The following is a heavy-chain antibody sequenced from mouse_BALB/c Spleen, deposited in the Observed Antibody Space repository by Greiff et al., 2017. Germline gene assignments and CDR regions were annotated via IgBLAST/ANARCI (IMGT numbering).Heavy chain of an antibody. Sequence: VQLQQSGAELVKPGASVKLSCKASGYTFTSYYMYWVKQRPGQGLEWIGGINPSNGGTNFNEKFKSKATLTVDKSSSTAYMQLSSLTSEDSAVYYCARWDDYDSFLFAYWGQGTLVTVSA. V-gene: IGHV1S81*02. CDR2: INPSNGGT. CDR3: ARWDDYDSFLFAY. J-gene: IGHJ3*01. D-gene: IGHD2-4*01. CDR1: GYTFTSYY.